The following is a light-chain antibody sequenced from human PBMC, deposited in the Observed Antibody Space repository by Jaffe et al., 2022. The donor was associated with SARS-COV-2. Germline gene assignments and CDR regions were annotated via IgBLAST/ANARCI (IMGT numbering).Light chain of an antibody. CDR3: QQYGSSPPLT. Sequence: EIVLTQSPGTLSLSPGERATLSCRTSQSVSSSYLAWYQHKPGQGPRLLIYGASSRATGIPDRFSGSGSGTDFTLTISRLEPEDFAVYYCQQYGSSPPLTFGGGTKVEIK. V-gene: IGKV3-20*01. J-gene: IGKJ4*01. CDR2: GAS. CDR1: QSVSSSY.